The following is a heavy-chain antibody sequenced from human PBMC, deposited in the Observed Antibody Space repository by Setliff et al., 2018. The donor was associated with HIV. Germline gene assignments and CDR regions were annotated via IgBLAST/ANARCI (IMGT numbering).Heavy chain of an antibody. CDR3: ARIWGIPPLYYFDY. V-gene: IGHV1-3*01. J-gene: IGHJ4*02. D-gene: IGHD3-16*01. CDR1: GYNFNRYG. CDR2: IHAGNGYT. Sequence: ASVKVSCKASGYNFNRYGIHWVRQAPGQRLEWMGWIHAGNGYTKYSQKFQGRVTFTRDTSASAAYMDLSSLRSEDTAVYYCARIWGIPPLYYFDYWGQGTLVTVSS.